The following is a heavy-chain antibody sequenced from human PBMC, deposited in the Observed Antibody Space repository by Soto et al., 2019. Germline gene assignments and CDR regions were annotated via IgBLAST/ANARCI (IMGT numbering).Heavy chain of an antibody. CDR3: ARSSYYYDSSGYFFSWFDP. V-gene: IGHV4-28*01. CDR1: GGSISSSNW. D-gene: IGHD3-22*01. J-gene: IGHJ5*02. CDR2: IYYTGST. Sequence: SETLSLTCAVSGGSISSSNWWSWIRQPPGKGLEWIGYIYYTGSTKYNPSLQSRVTMSVDTSKNQFSLRLSSVTAADTAVYFCARSSYYYDSSGYFFSWFDPWGQGTLVTVSS.